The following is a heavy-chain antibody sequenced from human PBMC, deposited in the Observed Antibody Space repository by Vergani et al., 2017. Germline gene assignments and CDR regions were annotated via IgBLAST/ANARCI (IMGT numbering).Heavy chain of an antibody. CDR2: IYYSGST. V-gene: IGHV4-59*01. J-gene: IGHJ3*02. D-gene: IGHD2-2*01. CDR3: ARLGYCSSTSCPGDAFDI. CDR1: GGSISSYY. Sequence: QVQLQESGPGLVKPSETLSLTCTVSGGSISSYYWSWIRQPPGKGLEWIGYIYYSGSTNYNPSLKSRVTMSVDTSKTQFSLKLSSVTAADTAVYYCARLGYCSSTSCPGDAFDIWGQGTMVTVSS.